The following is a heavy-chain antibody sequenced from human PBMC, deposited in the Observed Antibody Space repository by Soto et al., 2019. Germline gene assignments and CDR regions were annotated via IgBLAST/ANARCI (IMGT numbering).Heavy chain of an antibody. J-gene: IGHJ4*02. D-gene: IGHD4-17*01. CDR1: GFTFSSYS. V-gene: IGHV3-48*02. CDR3: ARGWVYGDYLDY. CDR2: ISSSGRTI. Sequence: PGGSLGLSCAASGFTFSSYSMNWVRQAPGKGLEWVSYISSSGRTIYYADSVKGRFTISRDNAKNSLYLQMNSLRDEDTAVYYCARGWVYGDYLDYWGQGTLVTVSS.